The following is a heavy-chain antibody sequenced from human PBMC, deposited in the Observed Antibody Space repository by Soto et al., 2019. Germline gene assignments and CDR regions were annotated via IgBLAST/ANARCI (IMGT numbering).Heavy chain of an antibody. CDR1: GFTFSDYY. CDR2: ITSSSSDT. D-gene: IGHD3-10*01. CDR3: SRGVRSAFDI. V-gene: IGHV3-11*05. Sequence: QVQLVESGGGLVKPGGSLRLSCAASGFTFSDYYMSWIRQAPGKGLEWVSYITSSSSDTNYADSVKGRFTISRDNPKNSLYLQMNSLRAEDTAVYSCSRGVRSAFDIWGQGTMVTVSS. J-gene: IGHJ3*02.